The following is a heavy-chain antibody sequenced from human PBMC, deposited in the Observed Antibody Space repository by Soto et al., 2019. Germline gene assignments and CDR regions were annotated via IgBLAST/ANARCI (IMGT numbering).Heavy chain of an antibody. D-gene: IGHD6-6*01. Sequence: QLQLQESGPGLVKPSATLSLTCIVSGGSISSSSYYWGWIRQPPGKGLEWIGSIYYSGSTYYNPSLKGRVTISVDTSKNQFSLNLSSVAAADTAVFYCARHRARNWFDPWGQGNLVTVSS. CDR1: GGSISSSSYY. V-gene: IGHV4-39*01. CDR2: IYYSGST. J-gene: IGHJ5*02. CDR3: ARHRARNWFDP.